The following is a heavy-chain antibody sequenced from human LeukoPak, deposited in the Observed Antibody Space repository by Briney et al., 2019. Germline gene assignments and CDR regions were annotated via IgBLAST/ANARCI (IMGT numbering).Heavy chain of an antibody. CDR1: GFTFSSYG. Sequence: GGSLRLSCAASGFTFSSYGMHWVRQAPGKGLEWVAFIRYDGSNKYYADSVKGRFTISRDNSKNTLYLQMNSLRAEDTAVYYCAKDLRHMPPSPLDFDYWGQGTLVTVSS. CDR2: IRYDGSNK. J-gene: IGHJ4*02. V-gene: IGHV3-30*02. CDR3: AKDLRHMPPSPLDFDY. D-gene: IGHD2-2*01.